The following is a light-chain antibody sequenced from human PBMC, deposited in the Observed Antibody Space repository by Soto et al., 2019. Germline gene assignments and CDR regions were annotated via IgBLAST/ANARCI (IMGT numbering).Light chain of an antibody. V-gene: IGKV3-11*01. J-gene: IGKJ4*01. CDR3: QHRSSWPLT. CDR2: DAS. Sequence: EMVLTQSPGTLSLSPLERSTLSFRASQSVRSFLAWYQQRRGQAPRLLIYDASNRATGIPARFRGSGSGTDFTLTISSLEPEDFAVYYCQHRSSWPLTFGGGTKVDIK. CDR1: QSVRSF.